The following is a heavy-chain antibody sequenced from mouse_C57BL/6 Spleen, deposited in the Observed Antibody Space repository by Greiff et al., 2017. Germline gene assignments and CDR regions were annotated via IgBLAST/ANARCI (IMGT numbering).Heavy chain of an antibody. V-gene: IGHV3-8*01. J-gene: IGHJ2*02. Sequence: EVKLVQSGPGLAKPSQTLSLTCSVSGYSITSDYLNWIRQFPGTKLEYIGNISSSGSTYYHPSLYSRISITRDTSKNQYYMQLNSVTTEDTAAYYCARYPYDYDGYMDYWGQGTSLTVSS. CDR2: ISSSGST. D-gene: IGHD2-4*01. CDR1: GYSITSDY. CDR3: ARYPYDYDGYMDY.